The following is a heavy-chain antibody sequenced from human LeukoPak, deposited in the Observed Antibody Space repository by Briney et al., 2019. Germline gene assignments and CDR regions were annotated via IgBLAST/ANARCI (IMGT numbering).Heavy chain of an antibody. CDR1: GFTFSSYT. CDR2: ISSSGNAI. Sequence: SGGSLRLSCAASGFTFSSYTMNWVRQAPGKGLEWVSSISSSGNAINYADSVKGRFTLSRDNANNSLSLQMSSLRAEDTAVYYCARHDVAWNDVYWFDPWGQGTLVTVSS. D-gene: IGHD1-1*01. V-gene: IGHV3-21*01. J-gene: IGHJ5*02. CDR3: ARHDVAWNDVYWFDP.